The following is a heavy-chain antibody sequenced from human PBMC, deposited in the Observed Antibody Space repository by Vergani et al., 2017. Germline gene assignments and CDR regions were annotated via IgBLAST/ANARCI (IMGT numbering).Heavy chain of an antibody. V-gene: IGHV1-8*01. CDR1: GYTFTSYD. CDR3: ARGFITMVRGVIGFDY. D-gene: IGHD3-10*01. J-gene: IGHJ4*02. Sequence: QVQLVQSGAEVKKPGASVKVSCKASGYTFTSYDINWVRQATGQGLEWMGWMNPNSGNTGYAQKFQGRVNMTRNTSISTAYMELSSLRSEDTAVYYCARGFITMVRGVIGFDYWGQGTLVTVSS. CDR2: MNPNSGNT.